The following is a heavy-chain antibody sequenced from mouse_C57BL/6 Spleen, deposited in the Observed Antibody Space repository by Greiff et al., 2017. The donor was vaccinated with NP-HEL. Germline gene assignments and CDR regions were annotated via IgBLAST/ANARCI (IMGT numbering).Heavy chain of an antibody. CDR2: IHPNSGST. V-gene: IGHV1-64*01. CDR1: GYTFTSYW. D-gene: IGHD2-5*01. J-gene: IGHJ2*01. Sequence: QVQLQQPGAELVKPGASVKLSCKASGYTFTSYWMHWVKQRPGQGLEWIGMIHPNSGSTNYNEKFKSKATLTVDKSSSTAYMQLSSLTSEDSAVYYCASPSYYSNSYYFDYWGQGTTLTVSS. CDR3: ASPSYYSNSYYFDY.